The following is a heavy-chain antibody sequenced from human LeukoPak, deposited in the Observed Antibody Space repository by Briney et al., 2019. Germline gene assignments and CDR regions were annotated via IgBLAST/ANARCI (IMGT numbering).Heavy chain of an antibody. D-gene: IGHD2-2*03. J-gene: IGHJ4*02. Sequence: PGRSLRLSCAASGFTFSSYGMQWVRQAPGKGLEWVAVISYDGSNKYYADSVKGRFTISRDNSKNTLYLQMNSLRAEDTAVYYCAKDMDIVVVPAAPYFDYWGQGTLVTVSS. CDR3: AKDMDIVVVPAAPYFDY. V-gene: IGHV3-30*18. CDR1: GFTFSSYG. CDR2: ISYDGSNK.